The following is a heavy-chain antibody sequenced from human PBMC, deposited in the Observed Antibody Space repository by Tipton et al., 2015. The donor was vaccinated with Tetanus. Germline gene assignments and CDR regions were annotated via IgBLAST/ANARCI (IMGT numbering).Heavy chain of an antibody. CDR1: GFAFDEST. J-gene: IGHJ5*02. Sequence: SLRLSCAASGFAFDESTMHWVRQAPGKGLVSVARINDVGTETDYADSVTGRFSISRDDAKNTLYLQMNRLTADDTAVYYCARAPGLLIDLWGQGTLVSVSS. CDR3: ARAPGLLIDL. V-gene: IGHV3-74*01. CDR2: INDVGTET. D-gene: IGHD3-10*01.